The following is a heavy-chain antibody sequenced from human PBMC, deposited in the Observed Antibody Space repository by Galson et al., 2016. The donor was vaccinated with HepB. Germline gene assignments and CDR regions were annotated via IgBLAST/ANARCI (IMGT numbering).Heavy chain of an antibody. CDR1: GLIISTNY. CDR2: IYGGGST. V-gene: IGHV3-53*01. J-gene: IGHJ4*02. Sequence: SLRLSCAVSGLIISTNYMSWVRQAPGGGLEWVSVIYGGGSTFYADSVKGRFTISRDNSKNTLYVQMNNLGAEDTAVYYCASLSVGPSIDYWGQGTLVTVSS. D-gene: IGHD4-23*01. CDR3: ASLSVGPSIDY.